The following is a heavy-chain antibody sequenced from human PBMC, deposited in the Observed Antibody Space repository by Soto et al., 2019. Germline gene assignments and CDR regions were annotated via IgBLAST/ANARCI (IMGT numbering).Heavy chain of an antibody. CDR1: GGSFSDYY. Sequence: KTSETLSLTCAVHGGSFSDYYWSWIRQAPGKGLEWIGEINHSGKTNYNPSLKSRVNMSVDTSKNQFSLKVNSVTAADTAVYYCARGQTSNDWFDPWGQGNLVTVSS. V-gene: IGHV4-34*01. CDR2: INHSGKT. J-gene: IGHJ5*02. D-gene: IGHD7-27*01. CDR3: ARGQTSNDWFDP.